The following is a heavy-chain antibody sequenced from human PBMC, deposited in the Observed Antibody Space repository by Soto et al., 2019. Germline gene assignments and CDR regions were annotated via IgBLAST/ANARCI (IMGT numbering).Heavy chain of an antibody. J-gene: IGHJ6*02. CDR2: IYHSGST. CDR1: GGSTSSSNW. Sequence: SETLSLTCAVSGGSTSSSNWWSWVRQPPGKGLEWIGEIYHSGSTNYNPSLKSRVTISVDKSKNQFSLKLSSVTAADTAVYYCARDLVVPAAILYYYGMDVWGQGTTVTISS. CDR3: ARDLVVPAAILYYYGMDV. D-gene: IGHD2-2*01. V-gene: IGHV4-4*02.